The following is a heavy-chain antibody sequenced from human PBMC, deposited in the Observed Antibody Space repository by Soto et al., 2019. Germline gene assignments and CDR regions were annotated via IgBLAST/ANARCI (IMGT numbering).Heavy chain of an antibody. Sequence: EVQLVESGGGLIQPGGSLRLSCAASGFTVSSAYMTWVRQAPGKGLEWVSVIYGGLTTSYADSVKGRFTISRDNSKNTLFLQMNSLRAEDTAVYYCSRARIEAAGTPRFNYYYGMDVWGQGTTVTVSS. CDR3: SRARIEAAGTPRFNYYYGMDV. D-gene: IGHD6-13*01. CDR1: GFTVSSAY. CDR2: IYGGLTT. V-gene: IGHV3-53*01. J-gene: IGHJ6*02.